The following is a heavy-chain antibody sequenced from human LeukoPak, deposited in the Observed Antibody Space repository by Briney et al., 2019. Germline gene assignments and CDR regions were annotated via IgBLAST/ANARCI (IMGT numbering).Heavy chain of an antibody. Sequence: QPGGSLRLSCAASGFTFSSNWMGWVRQAPGKGLEWVANINEAGNEKYYGDSVTGRFTIARDNANKLLDLQMNSLRGGDSAVYYCVRDDGSLIGRDWGQGTMVTVSS. V-gene: IGHV3-7*01. J-gene: IGHJ3*01. CDR2: INEAGNEK. D-gene: IGHD2/OR15-2a*01. CDR1: GFTFSSNW. CDR3: VRDDGSLIGRD.